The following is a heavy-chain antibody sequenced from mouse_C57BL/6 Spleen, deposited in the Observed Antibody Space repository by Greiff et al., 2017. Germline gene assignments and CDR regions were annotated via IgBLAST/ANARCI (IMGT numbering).Heavy chain of an antibody. CDR3: ARSGDGPFAY. D-gene: IGHD2-3*01. CDR2: IDPSDSET. V-gene: IGHV1-52*01. CDR1: GYTFTSYW. Sequence: QVQLQQPGAELVRPGSSVKLSCKASGYTFTSYWMHWVKQRPIQGLEWIGNIDPSDSETHYNQKFKDKATLTVDKSSSTAYMQLSSLTSEGSAVYYCARSGDGPFAYWGQGTLVTVSA. J-gene: IGHJ3*01.